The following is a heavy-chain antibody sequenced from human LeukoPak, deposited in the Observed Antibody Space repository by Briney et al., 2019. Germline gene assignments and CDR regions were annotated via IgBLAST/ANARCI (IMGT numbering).Heavy chain of an antibody. D-gene: IGHD6-6*01. CDR1: GGAISGTYY. CDR3: AIHVAARHLTCWFDP. CDR2: IYHCRRT. V-gene: IGHV4-30-2*01. J-gene: IGHJ5*02. Sequence: SETLSLTCAVSGGAISGTYYGSWIRQPPGKGLEWIGYIYHCRRTCSNPSLKSRITMSVDRPKNQSSLKLSFVTAADTAVYYCAIHVAARHLTCWFDPWGQGTMVTVSS.